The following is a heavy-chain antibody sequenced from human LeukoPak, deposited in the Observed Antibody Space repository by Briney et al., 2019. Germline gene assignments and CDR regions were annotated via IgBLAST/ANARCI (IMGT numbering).Heavy chain of an antibody. CDR3: ARLMVANLRKEFDY. D-gene: IGHD2-8*01. V-gene: IGHV4-34*01. CDR2: IDHSGST. J-gene: IGHJ4*02. Sequence: SETLSLTCAVYGGFISGYYWTWIRQPPEKGLEWIGEIDHSGSTNYNPSLKSRVTISVDTSKHQFSLKLSSVTAADTAVYYCARLMVANLRKEFDYWGQGTLVTVSS. CDR1: GGFISGYY.